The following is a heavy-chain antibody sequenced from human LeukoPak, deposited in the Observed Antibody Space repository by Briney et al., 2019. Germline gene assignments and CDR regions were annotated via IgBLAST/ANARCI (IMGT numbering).Heavy chain of an antibody. D-gene: IGHD3-3*01. CDR1: GGSISSGGYY. CDR3: ARYFHDFWSGYFLNKNSLYYFDY. V-gene: IGHV4-61*08. CDR2: IYYRGST. Sequence: SETLSLTCTVSGGSISSGGYYWSWIRQPPGKGLEWIGYIYYRGSTNYNPSLKSRVTISVDTSKNQFSLKLSSVTAADTAVYYCARYFHDFWSGYFLNKNSLYYFDYWGQGTLVTVSS. J-gene: IGHJ4*02.